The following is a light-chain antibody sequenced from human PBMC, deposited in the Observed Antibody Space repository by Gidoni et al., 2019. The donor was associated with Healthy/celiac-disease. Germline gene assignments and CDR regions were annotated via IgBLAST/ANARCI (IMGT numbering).Light chain of an antibody. CDR3: QQLNSYPPT. CDR1: QGISSY. Sequence: DIQLTQSPSFLSASVGDRVTITCRARQGISSYLAWYQQKPGKAPKLLIYAASTLQSGVPSRVSGSGSGTEFTLTISSLQPEDFATYYCQQLNSYPPTFGGGTKVEIK. V-gene: IGKV1-9*01. J-gene: IGKJ4*01. CDR2: AAS.